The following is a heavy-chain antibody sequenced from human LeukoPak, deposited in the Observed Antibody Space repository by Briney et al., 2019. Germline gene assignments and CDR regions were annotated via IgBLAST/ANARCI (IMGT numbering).Heavy chain of an antibody. CDR3: ARHLDWFDY. J-gene: IGHJ4*02. V-gene: IGHV4-59*08. D-gene: IGHD3/OR15-3a*01. CDR1: GDSISSYY. CDR2: ICYSGST. Sequence: SETLSLTCTVSGDSISSYYWSWIRQPPGKGLEWIGYICYSGSTNYNPSLKSRVTISVDTSKKQFSLKLSSVTAADTAVYYCARHLDWFDYWGQGTLVTVSS.